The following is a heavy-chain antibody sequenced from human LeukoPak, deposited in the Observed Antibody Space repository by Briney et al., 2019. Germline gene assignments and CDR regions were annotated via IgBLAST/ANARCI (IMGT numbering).Heavy chain of an antibody. Sequence: GGSLRLSCAASGFTFSSYSMNWVRQAPGKGLEWVSSIVSSPSTYIYYADSVKGRFTISRDNAKNSLYLQMNSLRAEDTAVYYCANALGAHYFDSWGQGTLVTVSS. J-gene: IGHJ4*02. D-gene: IGHD1-26*01. CDR3: ANALGAHYFDS. CDR2: IVSSPSTYI. CDR1: GFTFSSYS. V-gene: IGHV3-21*04.